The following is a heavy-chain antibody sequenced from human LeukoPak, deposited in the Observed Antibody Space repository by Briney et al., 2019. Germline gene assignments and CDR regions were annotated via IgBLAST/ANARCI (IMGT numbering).Heavy chain of an antibody. D-gene: IGHD1-26*01. Sequence: SETLSLTCAVYGGSFSGYYWSWIRQPPGKGLEWIGEINHSGSTNYNPSLKSRVTISVDTSKNQFSLKLSSVTAADTAVYHCARGAQWELDMVYMDVWGKGTTVTVSS. CDR1: GGSFSGYY. V-gene: IGHV4-34*01. CDR2: INHSGST. J-gene: IGHJ6*03. CDR3: ARGAQWELDMVYMDV.